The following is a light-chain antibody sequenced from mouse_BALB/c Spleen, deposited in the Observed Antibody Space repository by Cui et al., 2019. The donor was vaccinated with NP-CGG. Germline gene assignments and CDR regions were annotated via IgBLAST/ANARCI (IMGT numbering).Light chain of an antibody. CDR2: GTN. CDR1: TGAVTTSNY. J-gene: IGLJ1*01. V-gene: IGLV1*01. Sequence: QAVVTQESALTTSPGETVTLTCRSSTGAVTTSNYANWVQEKPDHLFTGLIGGTNNRAPGVPARFSGSLIGDKAGLTITGAQTEDEAIYFCALWYSNHWVSGGGTSLTVL. CDR3: ALWYSNHWV.